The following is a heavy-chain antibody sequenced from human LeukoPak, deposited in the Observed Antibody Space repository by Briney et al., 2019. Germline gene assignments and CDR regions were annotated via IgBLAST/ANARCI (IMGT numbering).Heavy chain of an antibody. CDR2: ISYDGSNK. CDR1: GFTFSNYG. D-gene: IGHD3-22*01. Sequence: GGSLRLSCAASGFTFSNYGMHWVRQAPGKGLEWVAVISYDGSNKYYADSVKGRFTISRDNSKNTLYLQMNSLRAEDTAVYYCAKDKRRIKYGYYDSSAYDYWGQGTLVTVSS. CDR3: AKDKRRIKYGYYDSSAYDY. J-gene: IGHJ4*02. V-gene: IGHV3-30*18.